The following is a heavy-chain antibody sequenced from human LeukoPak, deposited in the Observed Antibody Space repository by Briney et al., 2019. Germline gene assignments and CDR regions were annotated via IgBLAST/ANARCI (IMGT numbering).Heavy chain of an antibody. J-gene: IGHJ6*02. D-gene: IGHD1-26*01. CDR3: TRDRIGAIGRTHMDV. V-gene: IGHV3-49*04. Sequence: GGSLRLSCTAPGFTFGDYAMSWVRQAPGKGLEWVGFIRSKTYGGTTDYAASVKGRFSISRDDSKSIAYLQMSSLKTEDTAVYYCTRDRIGAIGRTHMDVWGQGTTVTVSS. CDR1: GFTFGDYA. CDR2: IRSKTYGGTT.